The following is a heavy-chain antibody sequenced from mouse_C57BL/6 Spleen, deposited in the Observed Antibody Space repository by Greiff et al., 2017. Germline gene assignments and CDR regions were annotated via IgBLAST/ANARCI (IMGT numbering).Heavy chain of an antibody. V-gene: IGHV5-4*01. D-gene: IGHD1-1*01. Sequence: VQLQESGGGLVKPGGSLKLSCAASGFTFSSYAMSWVRQTPEKRLEWVATISDGGSYTYYPDNVKGRFTISRDNAKNNLYLQMSHLKSEDTAMYYCARDKYYGSSYWYFDVWGTGTTVTVSS. J-gene: IGHJ1*03. CDR1: GFTFSSYA. CDR2: ISDGGSYT. CDR3: ARDKYYGSSYWYFDV.